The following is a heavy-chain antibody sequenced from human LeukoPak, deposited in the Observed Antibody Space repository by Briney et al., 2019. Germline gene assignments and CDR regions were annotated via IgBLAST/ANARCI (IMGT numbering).Heavy chain of an antibody. CDR3: ARDLTSSGSN. V-gene: IGHV3-7*01. CDR1: GFTFSSYW. CDR2: IKEDGSEK. D-gene: IGHD6-19*01. Sequence: SGGSLRLSCAASGFTFSSYWMSWVRQAPGKGLEWVANIKEDGSEKYYVDSVKGRFTMSRENAKNSLYLQMNSLRADDTAVYYCARDLTSSGSNWGQGTLVTVSS. J-gene: IGHJ4*02.